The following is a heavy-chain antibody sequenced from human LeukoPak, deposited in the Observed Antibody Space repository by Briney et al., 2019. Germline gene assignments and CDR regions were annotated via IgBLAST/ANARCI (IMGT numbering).Heavy chain of an antibody. J-gene: IGHJ5*02. CDR3: ARMSSGSQRYGDYDASWFDP. Sequence: SETLSLTCTVSGGSISSSSYYWGWIRQPPGKGLEWIGSIYYSGSTYYNPSLKSRVTISVDTSKNQFSLKLSSVTAADTAVYYCARMSSGSQRYGDYDASWFDPWGQGTLVTVSS. CDR1: GGSISSSSYY. V-gene: IGHV4-39*01. CDR2: IYYSGST. D-gene: IGHD4-17*01.